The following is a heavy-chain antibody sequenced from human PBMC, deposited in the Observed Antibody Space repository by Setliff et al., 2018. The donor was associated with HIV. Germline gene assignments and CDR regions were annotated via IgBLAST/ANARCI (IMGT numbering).Heavy chain of an antibody. CDR1: GGSFSVDGYY. V-gene: IGHV4-34*01. CDR2: INPTGSIT. CDR3: AGPHHYFDF. Sequence: PSETLSLTCVVSGGSFSVDGYYWSWIRQSPGKGLEWIGQINPTGSITNYNPSFKSRVTISVETSRRQFSLSLTSMTAAATAMYYCAGPHHYFDFWGQGTQVTVSS. J-gene: IGHJ4*02.